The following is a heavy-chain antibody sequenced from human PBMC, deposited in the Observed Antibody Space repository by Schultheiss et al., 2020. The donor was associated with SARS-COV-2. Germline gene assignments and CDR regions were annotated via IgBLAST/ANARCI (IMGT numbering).Heavy chain of an antibody. J-gene: IGHJ4*02. CDR3: ARVGYYDFWSGYSSYYFDC. CDR2: ISDSGTTI. V-gene: IGHV3-48*02. CDR1: GFTFSSYS. D-gene: IGHD3-3*01. Sequence: GGSLRLSCSASGFTFSSYSMHWVRQAPGKGLDWVSYISDSGTTIYYADSVKGRFTISRDNAKNSLYLQMNSLRDEDTAIYYCARVGYYDFWSGYSSYYFDCWGQGTLVTVSS.